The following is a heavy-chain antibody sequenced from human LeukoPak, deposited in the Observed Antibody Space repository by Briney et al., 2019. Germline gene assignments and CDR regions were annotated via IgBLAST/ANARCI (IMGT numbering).Heavy chain of an antibody. D-gene: IGHD1-14*01. V-gene: IGHV1-18*04. CDR2: ISTVNGDT. CDR3: ARGIAPDQY. CDR1: GYTFTRYG. Sequence: SAKVSCRASGYTFTRYGITWVRQAPGRGLEWMGWISTVNGDTNYAQNLQGRATMTTDTSTTTAYMELKNLRSDDTAVYYCARGIAPDQYWGQGTLVTVSS. J-gene: IGHJ4*02.